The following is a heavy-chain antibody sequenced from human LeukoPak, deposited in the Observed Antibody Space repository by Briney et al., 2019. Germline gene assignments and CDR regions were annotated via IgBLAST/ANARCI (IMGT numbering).Heavy chain of an antibody. J-gene: IGHJ4*02. CDR3: AKGRVAIYIRSTFDY. CDR1: GFTFSNYE. CDR2: ISSSGSSI. Sequence: KSGGSLRLSCAASGFTFSNYEMNWVRQAPGKGLEWVSYISSSGSSIYYADSVKGRFTISRDNAKNSLYLQMNSLRAEDTALYYCAKGRVAIYIRSTFDYWGQGTLVTVSS. V-gene: IGHV3-48*03. D-gene: IGHD3-3*02.